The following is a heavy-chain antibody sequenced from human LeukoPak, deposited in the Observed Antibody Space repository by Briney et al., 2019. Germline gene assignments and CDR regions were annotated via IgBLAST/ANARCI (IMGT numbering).Heavy chain of an antibody. CDR2: IYYSGST. J-gene: IGHJ4*02. Sequence: SETLSLTCTVSGGSISSYYWSWIRQPPGKGLEWIGYIYYSGSTNYNPSLKSRVTISVDTSKNQFSLKLSSVTAADTAVYYCARIMITFGGVIAFDYWGQGTLVTASS. D-gene: IGHD3-16*02. CDR3: ARIMITFGGVIAFDY. V-gene: IGHV4-59*01. CDR1: GGSISSYY.